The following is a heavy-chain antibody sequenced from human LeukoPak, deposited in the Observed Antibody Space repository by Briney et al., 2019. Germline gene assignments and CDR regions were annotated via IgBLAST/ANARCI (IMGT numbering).Heavy chain of an antibody. D-gene: IGHD2-2*01. CDR3: ARDVGYCSSTSCYSSTIKSNWFDP. CDR2: IYTSGST. CDR1: GGSISSYY. Sequence: SETLSLTCTVSGGSISSYYWSWIRQPAGKGLEWIGRIYTSGSTNYNPSLKSRVTMSVDTSKNQFSLKLSSVTAADTAVYYCARDVGYCSSTSCYSSTIKSNWFDPWGQGTLVTVSS. J-gene: IGHJ5*02. V-gene: IGHV4-4*07.